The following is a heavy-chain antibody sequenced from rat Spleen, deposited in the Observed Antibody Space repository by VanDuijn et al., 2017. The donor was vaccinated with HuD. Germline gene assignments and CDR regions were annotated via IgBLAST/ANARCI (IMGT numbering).Heavy chain of an antibody. CDR2: FNYDGGST. CDR1: GFTFSDYY. J-gene: IGHJ3*01. Sequence: EVQLVESDGGLVQPGKSLKLSCAASGFTFSDYYMAWVRQAPTKGLEWVATFNYDGGSTYYRDSLKGRFTISRDNAKSTLYLQMDSLRSEDTATYYWVRQGVYYGLRANWFAYWGQGTLVTVSS. D-gene: IGHD1-6*01. CDR3: VRQGVYYGLRANWFAY. V-gene: IGHV5-7*01.